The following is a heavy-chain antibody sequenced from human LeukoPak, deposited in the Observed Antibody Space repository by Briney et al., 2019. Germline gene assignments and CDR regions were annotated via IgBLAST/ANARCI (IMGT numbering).Heavy chain of an antibody. CDR1: GFTFSSYG. D-gene: IGHD2-21*02. V-gene: IGHV3-30*03. CDR2: ISYDGSNK. CDR3: ASDCCGDCYSLDY. Sequence: PGGSLRLPCAASGFTFSSYGMHWVRQAPGKGLEWVAVISYDGSNKYYADSVKGRFTISRDNSKNTLYLQMNSLRAEDTAVYYCASDCCGDCYSLDYWGQGTLVTVSS. J-gene: IGHJ4*02.